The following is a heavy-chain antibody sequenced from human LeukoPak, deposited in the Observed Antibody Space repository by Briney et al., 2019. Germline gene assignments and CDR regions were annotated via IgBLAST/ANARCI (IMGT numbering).Heavy chain of an antibody. CDR3: ASEGSVVRGVINAAFDI. J-gene: IGHJ3*02. CDR2: ISGSGGST. Sequence: GGSLSLSCAASGFTFSSYAMSWVRQAPGKGLEWVSAISGSGGSTYYADYVKGRFTISRDNSKNTLYLQMNSLRAEDTAVYYCASEGSVVRGVINAAFDIWGQGTMVTVSS. V-gene: IGHV3-23*01. D-gene: IGHD3-10*01. CDR1: GFTFSSYA.